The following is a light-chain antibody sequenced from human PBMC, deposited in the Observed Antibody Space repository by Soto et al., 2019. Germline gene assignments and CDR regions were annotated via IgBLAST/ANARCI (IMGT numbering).Light chain of an antibody. CDR2: GAS. Sequence: EIVMTQSPATLSVSPGERATLSCRASQSVSSNLAWYQQKPGQAPRLLIYGASTRATGIPARFSGSGSGTEFTLTISSLQSEDVAVYYWQHYNNWPRTFGQGTKVEIK. CDR3: QHYNNWPRT. J-gene: IGKJ1*01. V-gene: IGKV3-15*01. CDR1: QSVSSN.